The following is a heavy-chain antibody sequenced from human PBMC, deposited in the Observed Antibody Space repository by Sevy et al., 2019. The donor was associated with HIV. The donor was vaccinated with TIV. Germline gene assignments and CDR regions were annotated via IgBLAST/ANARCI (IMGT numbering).Heavy chain of an antibody. D-gene: IGHD3-10*01. CDR2: IWSSSSYI. V-gene: IGHV3-21*01. Sequence: GGSLRLSCAASGFTFSTYNMNWVRQAPGKGLEWVSSIWSSSSYIYYADSVKGRFTISRDNAENSLYLQMNSLKVEDTAVYYCARDRTYGSFIDYWGQGTLVTVSS. CDR1: GFTFSTYN. J-gene: IGHJ4*02. CDR3: ARDRTYGSFIDY.